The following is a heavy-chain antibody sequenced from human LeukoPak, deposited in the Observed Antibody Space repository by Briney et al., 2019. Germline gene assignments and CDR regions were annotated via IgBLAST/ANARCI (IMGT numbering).Heavy chain of an antibody. CDR3: AAAKVAGRVVVY. D-gene: IGHD6-19*01. J-gene: IGHJ4*02. CDR1: GYTFTSYD. V-gene: IGHV1-8*03. CDR2: MNPNSGNT. Sequence: ASVKVSCKASGYTFTSYDINWVRQATGQGLEWMGWMNPNSGNTGYAQKFQERVTITRDMSTSTAYMELSSLRSEDTAVYYCAAAKVAGRVVVYWGQGTLVTVSS.